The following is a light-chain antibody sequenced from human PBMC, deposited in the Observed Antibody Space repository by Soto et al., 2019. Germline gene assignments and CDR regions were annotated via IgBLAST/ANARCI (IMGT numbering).Light chain of an antibody. J-gene: IGKJ1*01. CDR3: QQSYSTTWT. V-gene: IGKV1-39*01. CDR1: QGISTY. Sequence: DIQMTQSPSSLSESAGDRVTITCRASQGISTYLNWYQQKPGKAPKLLIYAASSLQSGVPSRFSGSGSETDFTLTISSLQPEDFATYSCQQSYSTTWTFGQGTTVDIK. CDR2: AAS.